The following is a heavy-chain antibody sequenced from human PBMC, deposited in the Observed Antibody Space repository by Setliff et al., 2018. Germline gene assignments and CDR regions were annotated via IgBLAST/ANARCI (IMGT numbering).Heavy chain of an antibody. J-gene: IGHJ6*03. CDR1: GGSISTGSYY. V-gene: IGHV4-61*02. CDR3: ARLGGSSTSGGFYYFYYYMDV. Sequence: SETLSLTCIVSGGSISTGSYYWSWIRQPAGKGLEWIGRIYTSGSTNYNPSLQSRVTLTPDTSKNQFSLMLTSVTAADTALYYCARLGGSSTSGGFYYFYYYMDVWGKGTTVTVSS. CDR2: IYTSGST. D-gene: IGHD2-2*01.